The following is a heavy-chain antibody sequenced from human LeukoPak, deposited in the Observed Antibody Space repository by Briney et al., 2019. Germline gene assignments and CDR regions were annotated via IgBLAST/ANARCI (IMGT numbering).Heavy chain of an antibody. V-gene: IGHV4-59*01. J-gene: IGHJ4*02. CDR3: ARHLSSITSSPNY. D-gene: IGHD3-10*01. CDR1: GGSISSYY. CDR2: IYYSGST. Sequence: SETLSLTCTVSGGSISSYYWSWIRQPPGKGLEWIAYIYYSGSTNYNPSLKSRVTISVDTSKNQFSLKLSSVTAADTAVYYCARHLSSITSSPNYWGQGTLVTVSS.